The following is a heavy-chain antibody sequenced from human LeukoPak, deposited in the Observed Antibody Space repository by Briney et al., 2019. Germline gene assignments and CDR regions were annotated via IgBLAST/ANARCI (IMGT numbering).Heavy chain of an antibody. Sequence: GGSLRLSCAASGFTFSNYAMTWVRQAPGKGLEWVSSISGSGGSTYYADSVKGRFTISRDNSKNTLYLQMNSLRAEDTAVYYCAKDAGYYGSGSFFDYWGQGTLVTVSS. CDR1: GFTFSNYA. V-gene: IGHV3-23*01. CDR3: AKDAGYYGSGSFFDY. J-gene: IGHJ4*02. CDR2: ISGSGGST. D-gene: IGHD3-10*01.